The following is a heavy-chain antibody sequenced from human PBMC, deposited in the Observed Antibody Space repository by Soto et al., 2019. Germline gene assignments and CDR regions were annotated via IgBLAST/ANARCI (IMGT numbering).Heavy chain of an antibody. J-gene: IGHJ6*02. CDR2: IYYSGST. V-gene: IGHV4-30-4*01. CDR3: ARVGVIQRREIYYYYYYGMDV. Sequence: QVQLRESGPGLVKPSQTLSLTCTVSGGSISSGDYYWSWIRQPPGKGLEWIGYIYYSGSTYYNPSLKSRVTISVDTSKNQFSLKLSSVTAADTAVYYCARVGVIQRREIYYYYYYGMDVWGQGTTVTVSS. CDR1: GGSISSGDYY. D-gene: IGHD5-18*01.